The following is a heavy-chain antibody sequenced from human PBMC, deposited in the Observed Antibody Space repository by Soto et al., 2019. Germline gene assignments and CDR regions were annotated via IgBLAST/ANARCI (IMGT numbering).Heavy chain of an antibody. CDR1: GGSISSYY. J-gene: IGHJ4*02. D-gene: IGHD6-19*01. V-gene: IGHV4-59*01. CDR3: AGLGIAVAVDY. CDR2: IYYSGST. Sequence: SETLSLTCTVSGGSISSYYWSWIRQPPGKGLEWIGYIYYSGSTNYNPSLKSRVTISVDTSNNQFSLKLSSVTAADTAVYYCAGLGIAVAVDYWGQGTLVTVSS.